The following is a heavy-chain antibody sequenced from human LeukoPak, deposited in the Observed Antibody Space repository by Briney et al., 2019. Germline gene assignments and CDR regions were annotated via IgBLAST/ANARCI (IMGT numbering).Heavy chain of an antibody. Sequence: SVKVSCKASGGTFSSYAISWVRQAPGQGLEWMGGIIPIFGTANYAQKLQGRVTMTTDTSTSTAYMELRSLRSDDTAVYYCARDPVGIAAAGTVWFDPWGQGTLVTVSS. V-gene: IGHV1-69*05. CDR3: ARDPVGIAAAGTVWFDP. CDR1: GGTFSSYA. D-gene: IGHD6-13*01. CDR2: IIPIFGTA. J-gene: IGHJ5*02.